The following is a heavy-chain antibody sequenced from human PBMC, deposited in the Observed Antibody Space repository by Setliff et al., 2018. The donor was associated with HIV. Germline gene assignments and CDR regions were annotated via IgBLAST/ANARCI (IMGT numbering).Heavy chain of an antibody. CDR3: ARELSRTASRNDYGDYVCPPGVCYYYGMDV. Sequence: ASVKVSCKASGYTFTTYYMHWVRQAPGQGLEWLGIINPSGTSTTYAQRFQGRLTMTRDTSTSTVYMELSSLRSEDTAVYYCARELSRTASRNDYGDYVCPPGVCYYYGMDVWGQGTTVTVSS. CDR2: INPSGTST. CDR1: GYTFTTYY. V-gene: IGHV1-46*01. J-gene: IGHJ6*02. D-gene: IGHD4-17*01.